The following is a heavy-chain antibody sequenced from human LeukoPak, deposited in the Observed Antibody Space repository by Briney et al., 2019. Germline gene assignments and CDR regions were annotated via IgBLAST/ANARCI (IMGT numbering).Heavy chain of an antibody. D-gene: IGHD1-14*01. CDR1: GYRFTSYW. J-gene: IGHJ5*02. CDR3: ARLATGPTLGGWFDP. Sequence: GGALKISWKGSGYRFTSYWIGGGRQMAGKGLEWRGIIYPGDSYTRYSPSFQGQVTISPDKSISPAYLQWSSLKASHTAMYYCARLATGPTLGGWFDPWGQGTLVTVSS. V-gene: IGHV5-51*01. CDR2: IYPGDSYT.